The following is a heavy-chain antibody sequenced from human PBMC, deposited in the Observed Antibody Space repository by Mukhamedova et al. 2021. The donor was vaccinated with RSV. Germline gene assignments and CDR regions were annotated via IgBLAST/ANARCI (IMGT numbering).Heavy chain of an antibody. J-gene: IGHJ1*01. CDR3: ANVLPSSKGGCFHN. CDR2: IRSKVNNYAT. D-gene: IGHD3-10*02. Sequence: EWVGHIRSKVNNYATAYAASVKGRFTISRDDSKNTAYLLLNSLKTEDTAMYYCANVLPSSKGGCFHNWGQGTRVTVSS. V-gene: IGHV3-73*01.